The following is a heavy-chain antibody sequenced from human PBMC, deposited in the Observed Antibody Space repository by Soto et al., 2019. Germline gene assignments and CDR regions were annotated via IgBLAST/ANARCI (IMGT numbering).Heavy chain of an antibody. CDR3: AASKEFYDFWSVAYYYYGMDV. Sequence: SETLSLTCAVYGGSFSGYYWSWIRQPPGKGLEWIGEIDHSGSTNYNPSLKSRVTISVDTSKNQFSLKLSSVTAADTAVYYCAASKEFYDFWSVAYYYYGMDVWGQGTSVTVSS. J-gene: IGHJ6*02. V-gene: IGHV4-34*01. CDR2: IDHSGST. CDR1: GGSFSGYY. D-gene: IGHD3-3*01.